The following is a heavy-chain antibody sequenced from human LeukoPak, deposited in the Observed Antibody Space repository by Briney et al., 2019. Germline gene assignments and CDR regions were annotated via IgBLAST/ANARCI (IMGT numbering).Heavy chain of an antibody. V-gene: IGHV3-21*04. CDR1: GFTFSSYS. CDR2: ISSSSSYI. J-gene: IGHJ3*02. CDR3: AKDARITMIVVVISNGARAFDI. D-gene: IGHD3-22*01. Sequence: GGSLRLSCAASGFTFSSYSMNWVRQAPGKGLEWVSSISSSSSYIYYADSVKGRFTISRDNAKNSLYLQMNSLRAEDTAVYYCAKDARITMIVVVISNGARAFDIWGQGTMVTVSS.